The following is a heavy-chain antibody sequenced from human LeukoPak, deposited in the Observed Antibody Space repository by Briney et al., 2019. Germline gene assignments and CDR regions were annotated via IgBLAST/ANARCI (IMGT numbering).Heavy chain of an antibody. CDR1: GGSFSAYY. D-gene: IGHD6-19*01. CDR3: ARDTVAGTKY. Sequence: SETLSLTCAVYGGSFSAYYWSWIRQPSGKGLEWIGEINHRGSTNYNPSLKSRVTISVDTSKNQFSLKLSSVTAADTAVYYCARDTVAGTKYWGQGTLVTVSS. J-gene: IGHJ4*02. V-gene: IGHV4-34*01. CDR2: INHRGST.